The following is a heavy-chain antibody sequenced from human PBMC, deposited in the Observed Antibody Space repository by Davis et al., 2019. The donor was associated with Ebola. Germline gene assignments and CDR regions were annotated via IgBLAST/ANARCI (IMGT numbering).Heavy chain of an antibody. D-gene: IGHD6-19*01. CDR1: GFTFSSYA. CDR3: ARDSADSSGWYSFIDY. V-gene: IGHV3-30-3*01. J-gene: IGHJ4*02. Sequence: GESLKISCAASGFTFSSYAMHWVRQAPGKGLEWVAVISYDGSNKYYADSVKGRFTISRDNSKNTLYLLMNSLRAEDTAVYYCARDSADSSGWYSFIDYWGQGTLVTVSS. CDR2: ISYDGSNK.